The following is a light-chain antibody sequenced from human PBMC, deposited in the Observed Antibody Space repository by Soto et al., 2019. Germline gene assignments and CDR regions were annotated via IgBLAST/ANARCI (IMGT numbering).Light chain of an antibody. CDR3: QQRSNWPPLT. CDR1: QSVGNF. CDR2: DAS. J-gene: IGKJ4*01. V-gene: IGKV3-11*01. Sequence: EVVLTQSPAILSLSPGERATLSCRASQSVGNFLTWYQQKPGQAPRLLIYDASTRATGIPARFSGSGSGTDFTLTIGSLEPEDFAVYYCQQRSNWPPLTVGGGTKVDSK.